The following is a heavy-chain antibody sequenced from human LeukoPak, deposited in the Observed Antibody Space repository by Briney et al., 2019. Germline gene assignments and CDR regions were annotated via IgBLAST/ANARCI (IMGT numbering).Heavy chain of an antibody. D-gene: IGHD3-16*01. CDR2: IKQDGSDK. CDR1: GFTFSNYW. J-gene: IGHJ4*02. CDR3: ARGGGFWGDFNY. Sequence: GGSLRLSCATSGFTFSNYWMSWVRRAPGKGLEWVANIKQDGSDKYYVDSVKGRFTISRDNAKNSLYLQMNSLRAEDTAVYYCARGGGFWGDFNYWGQGTLVTVSS. V-gene: IGHV3-7*01.